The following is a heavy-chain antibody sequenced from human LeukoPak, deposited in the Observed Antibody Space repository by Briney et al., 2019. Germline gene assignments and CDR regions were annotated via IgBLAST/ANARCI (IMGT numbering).Heavy chain of an antibody. J-gene: IGHJ2*01. V-gene: IGHV4-39*07. CDR3: ARGIWEMATIPYWYFDI. CDR1: GGSINSRSYY. CDR2: ISTSGST. D-gene: IGHD5-24*01. Sequence: SETLSLTCTVSGGSINSRSYYWGWIRQPPGKGLEWIGRISTSGSTNYNPSLKSRVTMSVDTSKNQFSLKLSSVTAADTALYYCARGIWEMATIPYWYFDIWGRGTLVTVSS.